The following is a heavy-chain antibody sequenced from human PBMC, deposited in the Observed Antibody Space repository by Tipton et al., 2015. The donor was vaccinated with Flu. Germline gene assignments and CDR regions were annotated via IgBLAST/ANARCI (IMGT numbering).Heavy chain of an antibody. V-gene: IGHV4-59*01. J-gene: IGHJ4*02. Sequence: TLSLTCTVFGDSSINFYWNWFRQPPGKGLEWVGYVHHSRSTNYNPSLRRRVTMSIDTSKKQFSLKLSSVTAAETAVYYCARRYCTSGGACYYLDYWGQGTLVTVSS. D-gene: IGHD2-21*02. CDR1: GDSSINFY. CDR2: VHHSRST. CDR3: ARRYCTSGGACYYLDY.